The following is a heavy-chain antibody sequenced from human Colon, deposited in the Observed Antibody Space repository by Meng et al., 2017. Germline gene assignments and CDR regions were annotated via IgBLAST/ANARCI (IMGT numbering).Heavy chain of an antibody. CDR2: IYHSGST. D-gene: IGHD6-19*01. CDR3: ASFPPPGKQWLVTDY. CDR1: GGPSSSSNW. Sequence: VPVPGAVPGPVRPSGTLSLTSVVPGGPSSSSNWWSWVRQPPGKGLEWIGEIYHSGSTNYNPSLKSRVTISVDKSKNQFSLKLSSVTAADTAVYYCASFPPPGKQWLVTDYWGQGTLVTVSS. J-gene: IGHJ4*02. V-gene: IGHV4-4*02.